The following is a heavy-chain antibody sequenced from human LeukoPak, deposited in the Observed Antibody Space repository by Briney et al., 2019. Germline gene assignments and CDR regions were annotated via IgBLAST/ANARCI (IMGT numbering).Heavy chain of an antibody. J-gene: IGHJ4*02. CDR2: ISSSGSTI. CDR1: GFTFSDYY. D-gene: IGHD2-15*01. V-gene: IGHV3-11*01. Sequence: PGGSLRLSCTAPGFTFSDYYMSWIRQAPGKGLEWVSYISSSGSTIYYADSVKGRFTISRDNAKNSLYLQMNSLRAEDTAVYYCARGYCSGGSCYQFDYWGQGTLVTVSS. CDR3: ARGYCSGGSCYQFDY.